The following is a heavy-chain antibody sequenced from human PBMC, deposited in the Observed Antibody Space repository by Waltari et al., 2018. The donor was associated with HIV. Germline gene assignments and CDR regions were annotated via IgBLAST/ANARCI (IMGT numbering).Heavy chain of an antibody. J-gene: IGHJ3*02. V-gene: IGHV4-4*02. Sequence: QVQLQESGPGLVKPSETLSLTCAVSGGSISSSYWWNWVRQPPGKGLEWIGEIIHSGTANYNPSLKSRVTISIDKSKNQFSLNLRSVTAADTAVYYCARGRRITIFSRTRVGIDIWGQGTMVTVSS. D-gene: IGHD3-9*01. CDR1: GGSISSSYW. CDR3: ARGRRITIFSRTRVGIDI. CDR2: IIHSGTA.